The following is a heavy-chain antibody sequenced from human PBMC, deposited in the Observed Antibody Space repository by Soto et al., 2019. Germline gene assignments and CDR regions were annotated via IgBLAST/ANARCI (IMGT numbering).Heavy chain of an antibody. D-gene: IGHD4-17*01. CDR1: GGSISSGGYS. CDR3: ARAHYGDYGYGMDV. V-gene: IGHV4-30-2*01. J-gene: IGHJ6*02. Sequence: QLQLQESGSGLVKPSQTLSLTCAVSGGSISSGGYSWSWIRQPPGKGLEWIGYIYHSGSTYYNPSLKIRVTISVDRYKYQFSLKLSSVTAADTAVYYCARAHYGDYGYGMDVWGQGTTVTVSS. CDR2: IYHSGST.